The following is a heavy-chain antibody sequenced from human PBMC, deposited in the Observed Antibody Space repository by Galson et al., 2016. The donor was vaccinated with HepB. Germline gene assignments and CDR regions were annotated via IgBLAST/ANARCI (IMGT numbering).Heavy chain of an antibody. V-gene: IGHV3-23*01. D-gene: IGHD6-13*01. CDR1: GFSFSNSG. CDR2: ITRSGDAT. J-gene: IGHJ2*01. Sequence: SLRLSCAASGFSFSNSGMSWVRQAPGRGLEWVSGITRSGDATHYADFVKGRITISRDNSKNTLYLQMSSLRTEDTAVYYCAREYRNSWLNFWYFDLWGRGTLVTVSS. CDR3: AREYRNSWLNFWYFDL.